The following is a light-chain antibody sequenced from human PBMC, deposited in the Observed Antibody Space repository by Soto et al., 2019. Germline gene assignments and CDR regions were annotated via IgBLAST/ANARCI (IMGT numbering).Light chain of an antibody. CDR1: QSVSSS. CDR3: QQRSNWPPYS. CDR2: DAS. V-gene: IGKV3-11*01. J-gene: IGKJ2*01. Sequence: TVMTQSPDTLSLSPGERATLSCRASQSVSSSLAWYQQKPGQAPRLLIFDASNRATGIPARFSGSGSGTDFTLTISSLEPDDFAVYYCQQRSNWPPYSFGQGTKLEIK.